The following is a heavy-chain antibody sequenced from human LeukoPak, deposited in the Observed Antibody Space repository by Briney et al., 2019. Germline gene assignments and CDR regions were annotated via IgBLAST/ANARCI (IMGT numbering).Heavy chain of an antibody. J-gene: IGHJ5*02. Sequence: PSETLSLTCTVSGGSISSDVYYWSWIRQPAGKGLEWIGRIYASGSTTYNSSLKSRVTISIDTSKNQFSLKLTSVTAADTAVYYCAGTRRCCSGGSCYNWFDPWGQGTLVTVSS. D-gene: IGHD2-15*01. CDR1: GGSISSDVYY. CDR3: AGTRRCCSGGSCYNWFDP. V-gene: IGHV4-61*02. CDR2: IYASGST.